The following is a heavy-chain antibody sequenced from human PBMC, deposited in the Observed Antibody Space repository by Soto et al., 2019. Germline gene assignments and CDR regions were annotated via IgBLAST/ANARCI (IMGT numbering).Heavy chain of an antibody. Sequence: SVKVSCKASGYTFTSYAMQWVRQSPGQRLEWMGWINAGNGNTKYSQKFQGRVTITRDTSASTAYMELSSLRSEDTAVYYCASVVLWFGELAFDIWGQGTMVTVSS. J-gene: IGHJ3*02. V-gene: IGHV1-3*01. CDR3: ASVVLWFGELAFDI. CDR1: GYTFTSYA. D-gene: IGHD3-10*01. CDR2: INAGNGNT.